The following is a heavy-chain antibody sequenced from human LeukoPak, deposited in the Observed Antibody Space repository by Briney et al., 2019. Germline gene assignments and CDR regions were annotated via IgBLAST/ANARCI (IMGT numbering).Heavy chain of an antibody. V-gene: IGHV3-11*01. CDR2: ISSSGSTI. CDR1: GFTFSDYY. D-gene: IGHD3-3*02. CDR3: ARDPFAVAYYNYGMDV. Sequence: KPGGSLRLSCAASGFTFSDYYMSWIRQAPGKGLEWVSYISSSGSTIYYADSVKGRFTISRDNAKNSLYLQMNSLRAEDTAVYYCARDPFAVAYYNYGMDVWGQGTTVTVSS. J-gene: IGHJ6*02.